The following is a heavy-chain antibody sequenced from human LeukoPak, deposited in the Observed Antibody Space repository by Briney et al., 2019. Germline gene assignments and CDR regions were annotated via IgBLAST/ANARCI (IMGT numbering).Heavy chain of an antibody. CDR3: ARDHYDFGPFDY. Sequence: GGSLRLSCAASGFTFSSYSMNWVRQAPGKGLKWVSSISSSSSYIYYADSVKGRFTISRDNAKNSLYLQMNSLRAEDTAVYYCARDHYDFGPFDYWGQGTLVTVSS. CDR2: ISSSSSYI. CDR1: GFTFSSYS. V-gene: IGHV3-21*01. D-gene: IGHD3-3*01. J-gene: IGHJ4*02.